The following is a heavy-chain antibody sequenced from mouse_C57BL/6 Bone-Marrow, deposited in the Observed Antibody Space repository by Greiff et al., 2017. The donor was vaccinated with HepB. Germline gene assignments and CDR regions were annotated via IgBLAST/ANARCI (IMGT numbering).Heavy chain of an antibody. CDR2: IYPRSGNT. V-gene: IGHV1-81*01. J-gene: IGHJ2*01. D-gene: IGHD1-1*01. CDR3: ARGFYYYGIIGD. Sequence: VQLQQSGAELARPGASVKLSCKASGYTFTSYGISWVKQRTGQGLEWIGEIYPRSGNTYYNEKFKGKATLTADKSSSTAYMELRSLTSEDSAVYFCARGFYYYGIIGDWGEGTTLTVSS. CDR1: GYTFTSYG.